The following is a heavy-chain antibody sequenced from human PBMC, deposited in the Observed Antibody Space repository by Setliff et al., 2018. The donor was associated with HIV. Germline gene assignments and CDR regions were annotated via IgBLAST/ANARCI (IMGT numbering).Heavy chain of an antibody. CDR1: GGSISTYF. V-gene: IGHV4-59*01. CDR2: IYYTGGT. D-gene: IGHD6-13*01. Sequence: PSETLSLTCTVSGGSISTYFWSWVRQTPGKGLEWIGYIYYTGGTSYNPSFRSRVTISVDTSKNQFSLMLDSVTAADTAVYYCAAASSWDPLLDYWGQGTLVTVSS. J-gene: IGHJ4*02. CDR3: AAASSWDPLLDY.